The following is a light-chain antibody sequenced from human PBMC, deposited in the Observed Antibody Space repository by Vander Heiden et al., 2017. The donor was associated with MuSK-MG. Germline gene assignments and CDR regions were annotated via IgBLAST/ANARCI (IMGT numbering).Light chain of an antibody. CDR2: GAS. J-gene: IGKJ4*01. Sequence: EIVMTQSPSTLSVSPGERATLSCRASQSVSSNLVWYQQKPGQAPRLLIYGASTRATGIPARFSGSWSATEFTVTISILPSEDFAAYFCQQHNNWPLTFGGGTKVEIK. V-gene: IGKV3-15*01. CDR1: QSVSSN. CDR3: QQHNNWPLT.